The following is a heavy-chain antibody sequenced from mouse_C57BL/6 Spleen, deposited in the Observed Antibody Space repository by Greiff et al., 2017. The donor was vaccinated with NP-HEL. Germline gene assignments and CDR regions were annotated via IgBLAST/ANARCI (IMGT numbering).Heavy chain of an antibody. V-gene: IGHV1-26*01. Sequence: VQLQQPGPELVKPGASVKISCKASGYTFTDYYMNWVKQSHGKSLEWIGDINPNNGGTSYNQKFKGKATLTVDKSSSTAYMELRSLTSEDSAVYYCARAPITTVVAEPLMDYWGQGTSVTVSS. D-gene: IGHD1-1*01. CDR3: ARAPITTVVAEPLMDY. CDR1: GYTFTDYY. CDR2: INPNNGGT. J-gene: IGHJ4*01.